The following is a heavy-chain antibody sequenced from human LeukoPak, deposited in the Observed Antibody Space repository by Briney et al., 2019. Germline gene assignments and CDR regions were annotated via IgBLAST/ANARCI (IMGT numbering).Heavy chain of an antibody. V-gene: IGHV3-66*01. CDR2: IYTGGTT. CDR1: GFTVTSYH. J-gene: IGHJ4*02. D-gene: IGHD6-6*01. Sequence: GGSLRLSCAASGFTVTSYHMNWVRQAPGQGLEWVSIIYTGGTTHYADPLKDRCTISRDDSINTLYLQMNSLRAEDTAVYYCARDSSSYYFDYWGQGTLVTVSS. CDR3: ARDSSSYYFDY.